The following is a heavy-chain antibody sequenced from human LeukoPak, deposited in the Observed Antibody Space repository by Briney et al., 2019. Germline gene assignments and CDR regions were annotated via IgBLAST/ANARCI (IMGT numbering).Heavy chain of an antibody. CDR3: AKVDNWKYGHHDF. D-gene: IGHD1-1*01. J-gene: IGHJ4*02. CDR1: GFTFTSYT. CDR2: ISGSDGTT. Sequence: PGGSLRLSCVASGFTFTSYTTNWVRQTPGKGLEWVSSISGSDGTTYYADPVKGRFTISRDNSKYTLSLQMNSLRTEDTAVYYCAKVDNWKYGHHDFWGQGTLVTVST. V-gene: IGHV3-23*01.